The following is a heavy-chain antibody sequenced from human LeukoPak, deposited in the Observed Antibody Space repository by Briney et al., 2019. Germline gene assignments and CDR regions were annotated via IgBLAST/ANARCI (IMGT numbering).Heavy chain of an antibody. CDR1: GGSISSYY. J-gene: IGHJ5*02. Sequence: ASETLSLTCTVSGGSISSYYWSWIRQPPGKGLEWIGYIYYSRSTNYNPSLKSRVTISVDTSKNQFSLKLSSVTAADTAVYYCARAHNRRDGYKGFDPWGQGTLVTVSS. CDR2: IYYSRST. V-gene: IGHV4-59*01. CDR3: ARAHNRRDGYKGFDP. D-gene: IGHD5-24*01.